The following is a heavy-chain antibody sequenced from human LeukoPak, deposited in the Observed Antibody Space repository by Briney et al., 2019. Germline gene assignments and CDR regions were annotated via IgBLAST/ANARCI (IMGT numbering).Heavy chain of an antibody. D-gene: IGHD6-6*01. CDR2: IYYSGST. V-gene: IGHV4-59*01. CDR3: ARGSSSSRRDWYFDL. CDR1: GGSISSYY. J-gene: IGHJ2*01. Sequence: SETLSLTCTVSGGSISSYYWSWIRQPPGKGLEWIGYIYYSGSTNYNPSLKSRVTISVDTSKNQISLKLSSVTAADTAVYYCARGSSSSRRDWYFDLWGRGTLVTVSS.